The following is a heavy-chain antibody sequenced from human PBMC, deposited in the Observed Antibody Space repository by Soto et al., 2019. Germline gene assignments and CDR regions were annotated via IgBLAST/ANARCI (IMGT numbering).Heavy chain of an antibody. J-gene: IGHJ4*02. Sequence: EVQLVESGGGLVQPGGSLRLSCAASGFTFSSYSMNWVRQAPGKGLEWVSYISSSSSAIDYAGSVKGRFTISRDNAKKSLYLHINTLRQQETAVYYCARIRSTSYYDYWGRGTLV. CDR3: ARIRSTSYYDY. D-gene: IGHD2-2*01. CDR1: GFTFSSYS. CDR2: ISSSSSAI. V-gene: IGHV3-48*02.